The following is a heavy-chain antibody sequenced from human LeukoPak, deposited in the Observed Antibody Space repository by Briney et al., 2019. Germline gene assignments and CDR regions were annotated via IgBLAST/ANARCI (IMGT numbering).Heavy chain of an antibody. D-gene: IGHD3-22*01. Sequence: SETLSLTCTVSGGSISSYYWSWIRQPPGKGLEWIGYIYYSGSTNYNPSLKSRVTISVDTSKNQFSLKLNSVTAADTAVYYCARRAYDSSGYSDYWGQGTLVTVSS. CDR1: GGSISSYY. V-gene: IGHV4-59*08. J-gene: IGHJ4*02. CDR2: IYYSGST. CDR3: ARRAYDSSGYSDY.